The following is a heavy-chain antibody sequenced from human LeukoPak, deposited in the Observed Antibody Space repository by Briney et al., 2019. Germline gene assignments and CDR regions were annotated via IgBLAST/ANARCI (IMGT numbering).Heavy chain of an antibody. Sequence: GGSLRLSCAASGFTFSSFGMHWVRQAPGKGLEWVAFISYGGSNDYYADSVKGRFTISRDNSKNTLYLQMNSLRVEDTAVYYCGSGNYLVYRGQGTLVTVSS. J-gene: IGHJ4*02. CDR1: GFTFSSFG. V-gene: IGHV3-30*03. CDR2: ISYGGSND. D-gene: IGHD1-26*01. CDR3: GSGNYLVY.